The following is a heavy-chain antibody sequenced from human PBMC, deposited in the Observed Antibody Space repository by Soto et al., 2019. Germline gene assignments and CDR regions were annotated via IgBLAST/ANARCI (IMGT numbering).Heavy chain of an antibody. Sequence: GGSLSLSCAASGFTFSSYSMNWVRQAPGKGLEWVSYISSSSSTIYYADSVKGRFTISRDNAKNSLYLQMNSLRDEDTAVYYCASPSYYDSSGYYSYWGQGTLVTVSS. D-gene: IGHD3-22*01. V-gene: IGHV3-48*02. J-gene: IGHJ4*02. CDR1: GFTFSSYS. CDR2: ISSSSSTI. CDR3: ASPSYYDSSGYYSY.